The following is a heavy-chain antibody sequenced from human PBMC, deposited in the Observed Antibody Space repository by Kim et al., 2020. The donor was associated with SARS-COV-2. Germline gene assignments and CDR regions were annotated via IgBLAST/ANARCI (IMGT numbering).Heavy chain of an antibody. Sequence: ASVKVSCKASGYTFTSYGISWVRQAPGQGLEWMGWISAYNGNTNYAQKLQGRVTMTTDTSTSTAYMELRSLRSDDTAVYYCARDFGPHYYGSGMGLNWGQGTLVTVSS. CDR3: ARDFGPHYYGSGMGLN. CDR2: ISAYNGNT. CDR1: GYTFTSYG. V-gene: IGHV1-18*04. D-gene: IGHD3-10*01. J-gene: IGHJ4*02.